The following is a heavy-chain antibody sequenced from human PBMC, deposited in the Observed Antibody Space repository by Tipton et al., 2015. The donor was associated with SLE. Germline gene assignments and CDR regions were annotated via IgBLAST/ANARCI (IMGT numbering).Heavy chain of an antibody. J-gene: IGHJ6*02. CDR3: ARDRGDFDQGGFDV. Sequence: TLSLTCTVSGGSISSGSYYWSWIRQPAAKGLEWIGRIYSKGSSNYNPSLKSRVTISLDTSKMDFSLRRPSVTAADTAVYYCARDRGDFDQGGFDVWGPGTTVIVSS. CDR1: GGSISSGSYY. D-gene: IGHD2-21*01. CDR2: IYSKGSS. V-gene: IGHV4-61*02.